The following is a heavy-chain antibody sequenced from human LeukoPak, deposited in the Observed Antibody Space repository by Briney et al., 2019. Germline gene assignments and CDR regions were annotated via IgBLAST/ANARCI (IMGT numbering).Heavy chain of an antibody. D-gene: IGHD2-2*01. V-gene: IGHV3-53*01. CDR1: GFTVSSNY. Sequence: GGSLRLSCAASGFTVSSNYMSWVRQAPGKGLEWVSVIYSGGSTYYADSVKGRFTISRDNSKNTLYLQMNSLRAEDTAVYYCARDRYCSSTSCYLFGYYYYGMDDWGKGTTVTVSS. CDR3: ARDRYCSSTSCYLFGYYYYGMDD. J-gene: IGHJ6*04. CDR2: IYSGGST.